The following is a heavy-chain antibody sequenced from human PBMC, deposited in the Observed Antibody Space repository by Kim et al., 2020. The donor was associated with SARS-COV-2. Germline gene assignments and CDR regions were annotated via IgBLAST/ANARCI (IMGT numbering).Heavy chain of an antibody. Sequence: GGSLRLSCVASGFTFSGYSFSWVRQAPGKGLEWLSVITSDSNTISYADSAKGRFTVSRDNAKNSLYLQMHSLRDEDTAVYYCARGYASGTYYYWGQGTLVTVSS. CDR3: ARGYASGTYYY. D-gene: IGHD3-10*01. CDR2: ITSDSNTI. J-gene: IGHJ4*02. V-gene: IGHV3-48*02. CDR1: GFTFSGYS.